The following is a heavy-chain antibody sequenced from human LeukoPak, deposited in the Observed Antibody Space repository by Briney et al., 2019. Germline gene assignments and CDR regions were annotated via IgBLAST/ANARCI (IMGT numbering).Heavy chain of an antibody. CDR1: GFTVSSNY. J-gene: IGHJ4*02. V-gene: IGHV3-53*01. CDR3: ARVEVVPAAYFAY. D-gene: IGHD2-2*01. Sequence: GGSLLLSGAAAGFTVSSNYMRWGRPAAGEGVGGVSVIYSGGSTYYADSVKGRFTISRDNSKNTLYLQMNSLRAEHTAVYYCARVEVVPAAYFAYWGQGTLVTVSS. CDR2: IYSGGST.